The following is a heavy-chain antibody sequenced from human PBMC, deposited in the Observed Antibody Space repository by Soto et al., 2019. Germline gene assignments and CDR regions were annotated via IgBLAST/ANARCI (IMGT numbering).Heavy chain of an antibody. CDR2: ISYDGSNK. CDR1: GFTFSNYA. V-gene: IGHV3-30-3*01. Sequence: QVQVVESGGGVVQPGRSLRLSCAASGFTFSNYAMHWVRQAPGKGLEWVAVISYDGSNKYYADSVKGRLTISRDNSKNTVYLQLNGLRAEDTSVDFCARAGFNYYFDYWGLGTLVTVSS. CDR3: ARAGFNYYFDY. J-gene: IGHJ4*02.